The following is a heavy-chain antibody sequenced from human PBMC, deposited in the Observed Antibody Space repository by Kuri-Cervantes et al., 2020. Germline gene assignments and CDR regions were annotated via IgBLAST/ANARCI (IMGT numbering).Heavy chain of an antibody. CDR3: AREVGATTFGYYYYGMDV. CDR1: GFTVSSNY. D-gene: IGHD1-26*01. Sequence: ESLKISCAASGFTVSSNYMSWVRQAPGKGLEWVSVIYSGGSTYYADSVKGRFTISRDNSKNTLYLQMNSLRAEDTAVYYCAREVGATTFGYYYYGMDVWGQGTTVTVSS. V-gene: IGHV3-53*01. J-gene: IGHJ6*02. CDR2: IYSGGST.